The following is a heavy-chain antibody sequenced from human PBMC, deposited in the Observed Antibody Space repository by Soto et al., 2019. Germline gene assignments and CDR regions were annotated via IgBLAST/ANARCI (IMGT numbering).Heavy chain of an antibody. CDR3: ARDDYPYYDDSSGYHFDY. CDR2: ISSSSSTI. V-gene: IGHV3-48*01. Sequence: SLRLSCAASGFTFSTYNMNWVRQAPGKGLEWVSYISSSSSTIHYADSVKGRFTISRDNAKNSLYLQMNSLRAEDTAVYYCARDDYPYYDDSSGYHFDYWGQGTLVTVSS. D-gene: IGHD3-22*01. CDR1: GFTFSTYN. J-gene: IGHJ4*02.